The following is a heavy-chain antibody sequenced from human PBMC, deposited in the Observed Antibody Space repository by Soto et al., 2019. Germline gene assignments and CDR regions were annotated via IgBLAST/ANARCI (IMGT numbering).Heavy chain of an antibody. V-gene: IGHV3-30-3*01. CDR1: VFIFSISP. D-gene: IGHD7-27*01. CDR3: ARDPKTSGGQHWAFNYLAS. Sequence: GSSLRLSCAASVFIFSISPMHWVRQAPGKGPEWVALISYDGTNKFYADSVNGRFTISRDNSKSTRYLQVDSLRPEDAAVYYCARDPKTSGGQHWAFNYLASWGQGTLVTVS. J-gene: IGHJ4*02. CDR2: ISYDGTNK.